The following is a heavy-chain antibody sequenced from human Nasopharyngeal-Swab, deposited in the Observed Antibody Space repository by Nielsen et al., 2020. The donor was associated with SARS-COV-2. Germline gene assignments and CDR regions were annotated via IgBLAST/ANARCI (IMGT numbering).Heavy chain of an antibody. Sequence: SETLSLTCTVSGGSISRYYWSWIRQPPGKGLEWIGYIYYSGSTNYNPSLKSRVTISVDTSKNQFSLKLSSVTAADTAVYYCARDGKWFDAFDIWGQGTMVTVSS. CDR2: IYYSGST. V-gene: IGHV4-59*12. D-gene: IGHD3-22*01. J-gene: IGHJ3*02. CDR3: ARDGKWFDAFDI. CDR1: GGSISRYY.